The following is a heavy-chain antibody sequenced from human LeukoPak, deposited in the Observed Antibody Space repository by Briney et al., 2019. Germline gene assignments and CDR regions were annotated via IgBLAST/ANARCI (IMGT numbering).Heavy chain of an antibody. V-gene: IGHV4-34*01. CDR2: INHSGST. CDR3: ARAGTVTHAGNWFDP. Sequence: PGGSLRLSCAASGFTVSSNYMSWVRQPPGKGLEWIGEINHSGSTNYNPSLKSRVTISVDTSKNQFSLKLSSVTAADTAVYYCARAGTVTHAGNWFDPWGQGTLVTVSS. CDR1: GFTVSSNY. J-gene: IGHJ5*02. D-gene: IGHD4-11*01.